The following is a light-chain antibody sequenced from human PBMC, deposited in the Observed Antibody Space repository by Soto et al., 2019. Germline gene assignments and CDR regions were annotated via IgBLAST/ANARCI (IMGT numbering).Light chain of an antibody. CDR3: QQYNDWPPQLT. V-gene: IGKV3-15*01. CDR1: QTVSGK. J-gene: IGKJ4*01. Sequence: EIVMTQSPATLSVSVGERATLSCRASQTVSGKLAWYQQKPGQAPRLLIYGASTRATGIPARFTGSGSGTEFTLTISSLQSEDFAVYYCQQYNDWPPQLTFGGGTKVEIK. CDR2: GAS.